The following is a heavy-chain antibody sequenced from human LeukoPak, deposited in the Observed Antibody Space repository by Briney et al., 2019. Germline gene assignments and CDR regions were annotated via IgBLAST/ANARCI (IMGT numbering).Heavy chain of an antibody. CDR2: MNPNSGNT. CDR3: ARAYYDFWSGYYNFLDY. V-gene: IGHV1-8*01. J-gene: IGHJ4*02. Sequence: ASVKVSCKASGYTFTSYDTNWVRQATGQGLEWMGWMNPNSGNTGYAQKFQGRVTMTRNTSISTAYMELSSLRSEDTAVYYCARAYYDFWSGYYNFLDYWGQGTLVTVSS. CDR1: GYTFTSYD. D-gene: IGHD3-3*01.